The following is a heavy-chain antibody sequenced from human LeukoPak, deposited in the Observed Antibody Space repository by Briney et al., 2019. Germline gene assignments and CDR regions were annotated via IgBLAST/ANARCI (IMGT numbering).Heavy chain of an antibody. CDR2: ITSNSGKL. J-gene: IGHJ4*02. Sequence: AGGSLRLSCAASGFTFDGYPMHWVRQAPGKGVEWVSGITSNSGKLDYADSGKGRFVISRDNAKNSLFLRLNNVRAEDMALYYCARESTNTYGARLYSFDCWGQGTQVTVSS. D-gene: IGHD2-8*01. CDR1: GFTFDGYP. V-gene: IGHV3-9*03. CDR3: ARESTNTYGARLYSFDC.